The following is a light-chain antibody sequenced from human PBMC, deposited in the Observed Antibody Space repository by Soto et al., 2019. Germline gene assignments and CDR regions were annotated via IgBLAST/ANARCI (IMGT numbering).Light chain of an antibody. V-gene: IGKV3-11*01. CDR2: DAS. Sequence: EIVLTQSPATLSLSPGERATLSCGASQSVSNYLAWYQQKPGQAPRLLIYDASNRATGIPARFSGGGSGTDFTLTISSLEPEDFALYYCQQRSNWPLTFGGGTKVEIK. CDR3: QQRSNWPLT. CDR1: QSVSNY. J-gene: IGKJ4*01.